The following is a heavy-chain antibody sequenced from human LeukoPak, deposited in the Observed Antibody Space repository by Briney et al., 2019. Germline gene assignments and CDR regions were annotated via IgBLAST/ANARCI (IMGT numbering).Heavy chain of an antibody. Sequence: GGSLRLSCAASGFTFSSHSMNWVRQAPGKGLEWVSSISSSSIYIYYADSVKGRFTISRDNTKKSMYLQMNSLRAEDTAVYYCARVVDHDYGDYYLDYWGQGTLVTVSS. J-gene: IGHJ4*02. D-gene: IGHD4-17*01. V-gene: IGHV3-21*01. CDR2: ISSSSIYI. CDR3: ARVVDHDYGDYYLDY. CDR1: GFTFSSHS.